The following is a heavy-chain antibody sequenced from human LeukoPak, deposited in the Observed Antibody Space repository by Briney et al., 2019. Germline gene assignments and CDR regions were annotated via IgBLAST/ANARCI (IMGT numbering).Heavy chain of an antibody. CDR3: ARGGSCSSTSCSEGYYFDY. CDR1: GYSFTSYW. D-gene: IGHD2-2*01. CDR2: IYPGDSDT. Sequence: GESLKISCKGSGYSFTSYWIGWVRQMPGKGLEWMGIIYPGDSDTRYSPSFQGQVTISADKSISTAYLQWSSLKASDTAMYYCARGGSCSSTSCSEGYYFDYWGQGTLVTVSS. J-gene: IGHJ4*02. V-gene: IGHV5-51*01.